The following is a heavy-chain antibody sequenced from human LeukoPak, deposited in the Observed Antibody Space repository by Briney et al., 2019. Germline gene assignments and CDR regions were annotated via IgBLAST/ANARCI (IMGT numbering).Heavy chain of an antibody. CDR2: ISASGGYT. CDR1: GFTFSSYG. J-gene: IGHJ4*02. CDR3: AKEAGSGWSYFDS. Sequence: GGSLRLSCAASGFTFSSYGMSWVRQAPGKGLEWVSGISASGGYTYYADSVRGRFTVSRDGSKNTLYLQLNSLRAEDTAVYSCAKEAGSGWSYFDSWGQGTLVTVSS. D-gene: IGHD6-19*01. V-gene: IGHV3-23*01.